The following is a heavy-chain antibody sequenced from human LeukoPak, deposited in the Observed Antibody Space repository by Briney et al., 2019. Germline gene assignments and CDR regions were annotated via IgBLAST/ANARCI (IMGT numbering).Heavy chain of an antibody. CDR3: ARDVATTGWYTFDY. J-gene: IGHJ4*02. V-gene: IGHV6-1*01. Sequence: SQTLSLTCAISGDSVSSINGAWNWVRQSPSIGLEWLGRTYYRSKWYSDYAVPIQGRMSINHDTSKNQFTLHLFSVTPDDTAVYYCARDVATTGWYTFDYWGQGTRVTVSS. D-gene: IGHD6-19*01. CDR2: TYYRSKWYS. CDR1: GDSVSSINGA.